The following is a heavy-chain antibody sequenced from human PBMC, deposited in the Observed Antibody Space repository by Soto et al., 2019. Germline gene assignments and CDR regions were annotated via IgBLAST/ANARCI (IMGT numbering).Heavy chain of an antibody. CDR1: GFTFSSYA. J-gene: IGHJ4*02. CDR3: AKPPGGYSSETLNTGFDY. CDR2: ISGSGGST. Sequence: GGSLRLSCAASGFTFSSYAMSWVRQAPGKGLEWVSAISGSGGSTYYADSVKGRFTISRDNSKNTLYLQMNSLRAEDTAVYYCAKPPGGYSSETLNTGFDYWGQGTLVTVSS. V-gene: IGHV3-23*01. D-gene: IGHD6-25*01.